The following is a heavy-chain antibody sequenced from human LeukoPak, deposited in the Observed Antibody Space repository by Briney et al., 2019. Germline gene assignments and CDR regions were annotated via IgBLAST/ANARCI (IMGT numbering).Heavy chain of an antibody. V-gene: IGHV1-69*05. CDR2: IIPIFGTA. CDR3: ARMAGGHCSSTSCNNWFDP. D-gene: IGHD2-2*01. Sequence: SVKVSCKASGGTFSSYAISWVRQAPGQGLEWMGGIIPIFGTANYAQKLQGRVTMTTDTSTSTAYMELRSLRSDDTAVYYCARMAGGHCSSTSCNNWFDPWGQGTLVTVSS. CDR1: GGTFSSYA. J-gene: IGHJ5*02.